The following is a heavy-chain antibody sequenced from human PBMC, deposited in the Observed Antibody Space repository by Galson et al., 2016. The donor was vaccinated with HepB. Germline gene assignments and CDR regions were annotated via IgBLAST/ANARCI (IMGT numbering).Heavy chain of an antibody. CDR3: ATGNGHAFDI. CDR1: GFTFRDFP. D-gene: IGHD2-8*01. Sequence: SLRLSCAASGFTFRDFPMVWVRQAPGQGLEWVSSISSDGVYTYSADSLKGRFSISRDNAKNSLFLQMNSLRAEDTAVYYCATGNGHAFDIWGQGTMVTVSS. J-gene: IGHJ3*02. V-gene: IGHV3-21*01. CDR2: ISSDGVYT.